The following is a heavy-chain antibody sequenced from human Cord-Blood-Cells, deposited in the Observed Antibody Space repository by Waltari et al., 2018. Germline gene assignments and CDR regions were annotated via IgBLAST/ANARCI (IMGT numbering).Heavy chain of an antibody. J-gene: IGHJ4*02. CDR2: IWYDGSNK. V-gene: IGHV3-33*01. D-gene: IGHD6-6*01. Sequence: SSYGMHWVRQAPGKGLEWVAVIWYDGSNKYYADSVKGRFTISRDNSKNTLYLQMNSLRAEDTAVYYCARDGSEYSSSSDYWGQGTLVTVSS. CDR1: SSYG. CDR3: ARDGSEYSSSSDY.